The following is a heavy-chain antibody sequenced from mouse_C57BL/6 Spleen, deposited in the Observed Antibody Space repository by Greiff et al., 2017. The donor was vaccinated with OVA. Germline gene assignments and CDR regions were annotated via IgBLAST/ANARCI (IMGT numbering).Heavy chain of an antibody. CDR2: INPNYGTT. D-gene: IGHD1-1*01. J-gene: IGHJ4*01. CDR1: GYSFTDYN. V-gene: IGHV1-39*01. Sequence: VQLQQSGPELVKPGASVKISCKASGYSFTDYNMHWVKQSNGKSLEWIGVINPNYGTTSYNQKFKGKATLTVEQSSSTAYMQLNSLTSEDSAVYYCARHYGGVNYYAMDDWGQGTSVTVSS. CDR3: ARHYGGVNYYAMDD.